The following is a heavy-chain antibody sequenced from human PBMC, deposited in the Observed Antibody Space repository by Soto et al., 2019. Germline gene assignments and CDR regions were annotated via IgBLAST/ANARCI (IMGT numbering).Heavy chain of an antibody. Sequence: ASAKVSCKASGYTFSSYDMHWVRQAPGQGLEGMGIINPSGGSTSYAQKFQGRVTMTRDTSTSTVYMELSSLRSEDTAVYHCARDPEADSSRWYIRGGSAFDISGQGTMVTVSS. J-gene: IGHJ3*02. CDR3: ARDPEADSSRWYIRGGSAFDI. D-gene: IGHD6-19*01. CDR2: INPSGGST. V-gene: IGHV1-46*01. CDR1: GYTFSSYD.